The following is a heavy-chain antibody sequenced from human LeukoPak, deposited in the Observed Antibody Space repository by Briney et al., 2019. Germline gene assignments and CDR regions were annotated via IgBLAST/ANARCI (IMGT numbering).Heavy chain of an antibody. CDR1: GFTFSSDW. D-gene: IGHD3-10*01. CDR3: SRDRVLGSGSLDA. CDR2: IRGDGDDA. J-gene: IGHJ5*02. V-gene: IGHV3-74*01. Sequence: GGSLRLSCPACGFTFSSDWMRWVRQAPGKGLVWVSRIRGDGDDATYADSVKGRFTVSRDNARSALLLQMNRLTADDTAVYYCSRDRVLGSGSLDAWGQGTLVSVSS.